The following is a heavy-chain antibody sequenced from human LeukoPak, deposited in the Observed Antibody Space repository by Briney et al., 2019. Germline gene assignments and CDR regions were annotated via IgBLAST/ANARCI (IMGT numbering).Heavy chain of an antibody. CDR2: IYYSGST. V-gene: IGHV4-59*01. D-gene: IGHD6-13*01. CDR1: GGSISSYY. J-gene: IGHJ5*02. CDR3: ARGWWQQLVQENWFDP. Sequence: SETLSLTCTVSGGSISSYYWSWIRQPPGKGLEWIGYIYYSGSTNYNPSLKSRVTISVDTSKNQFSLKLSSVTAADTAVYYCARGWWQQLVQENWFDPWGQGTLVTVSS.